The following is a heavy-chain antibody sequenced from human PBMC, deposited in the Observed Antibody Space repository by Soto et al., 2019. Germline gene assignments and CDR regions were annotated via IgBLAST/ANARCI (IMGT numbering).Heavy chain of an antibody. CDR2: IHYTGNT. J-gene: IGHJ5*02. CDR1: GGSISDYY. CDR3: ARGTPYHRNDDWFDT. V-gene: IGHV4-59*01. Sequence: PSETLSLTCPVSGGSISDYYWNWIRQPPGKGLEWIGFIHYTGNTNYNPSLKSRVAISVDTSKNQFSVKLTSVTAADTAVYYCARGTPYHRNDDWFDTWGQGTLVTVS.